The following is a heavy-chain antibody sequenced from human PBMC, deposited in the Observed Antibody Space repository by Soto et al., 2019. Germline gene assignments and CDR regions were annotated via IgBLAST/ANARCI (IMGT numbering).Heavy chain of an antibody. CDR2: IYSGGST. V-gene: IGHV3-53*01. CDR1: GFTVSSNY. D-gene: IGHD3-9*01. CDR3: ARDRNDILTGYPEYFQH. J-gene: IGHJ1*01. Sequence: GGSLRLSCAASGFTVSSNYMSWVRQAPGKGLEWVSVIYSGGSTYYADSVKGRFTISRDNSKNTLYLQMNSLRAEDTAVYYCARDRNDILTGYPEYFQHWGQGTLVTVSS.